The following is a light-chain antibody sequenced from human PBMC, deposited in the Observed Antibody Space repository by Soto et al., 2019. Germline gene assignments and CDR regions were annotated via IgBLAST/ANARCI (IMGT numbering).Light chain of an antibody. Sequence: QSVLTQPPSVSGAPGQRVTISCTGSSSNIGAGYDVQWYQQLPGAAPKLLIFGNSNRPSGVPDRFSGSRSGTSASLAITGLEAEDEDDYFCQSYDISPRVSVIFGGGTKVTVL. CDR3: QSYDISPRVSVI. CDR2: GNS. CDR1: SSNIGAGYD. V-gene: IGLV1-40*01. J-gene: IGLJ2*01.